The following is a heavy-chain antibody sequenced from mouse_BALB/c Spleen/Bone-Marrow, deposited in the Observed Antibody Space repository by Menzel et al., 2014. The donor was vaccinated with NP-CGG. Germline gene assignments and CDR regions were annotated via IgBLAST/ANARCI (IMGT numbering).Heavy chain of an antibody. Sequence: EVQLQQSGPELVKPGASMKISCKASGYSFTGFTMNWVKQSHGKNLEWVGLIDPYYGGTSYNQKFKGKATLTVDKSSSTAYMQLKSLTSEDSAVYYCARSGGYYHYYAMDYWGQGTSVTVSS. CDR2: IDPYYGGT. J-gene: IGHJ4*01. V-gene: IGHV1S135*01. CDR3: ARSGGYYHYYAMDY. D-gene: IGHD2-3*01. CDR1: GYSFTGFT.